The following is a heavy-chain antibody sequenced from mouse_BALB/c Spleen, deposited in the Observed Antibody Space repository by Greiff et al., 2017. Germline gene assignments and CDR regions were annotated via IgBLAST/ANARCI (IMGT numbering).Heavy chain of an antibody. CDR1: GYAFSSSW. J-gene: IGHJ2*01. D-gene: IGHD3-3*01. Sequence: QVQLQQSGPELVKPGASVKISCKASGYAFSSSWMNWVKQRPGQGLEWIGWIFPGDGSTKYNEKFKGKATLTTDKSSSTAYMQLSRLTSEDSAVYFCARERADTIDYWGQGTTLTVSS. V-gene: IGHV1-82*01. CDR3: ARERADTIDY. CDR2: IFPGDGST.